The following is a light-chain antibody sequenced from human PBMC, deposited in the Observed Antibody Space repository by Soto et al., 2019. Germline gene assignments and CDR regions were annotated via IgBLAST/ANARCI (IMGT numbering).Light chain of an antibody. Sequence: EIVVTQSPATLSVSPGERVTLSCRASQSVSSSLAWYQQRPGQAPRLLIYDTSTRAPGIAARFSGSGSGTEFTLTISSLQSEDVAVYYCQQYVHWPPGTFAKGPRWKSN. CDR3: QQYVHWPPGT. J-gene: IGKJ1*01. V-gene: IGKV3-15*01. CDR1: QSVSSS. CDR2: DTS.